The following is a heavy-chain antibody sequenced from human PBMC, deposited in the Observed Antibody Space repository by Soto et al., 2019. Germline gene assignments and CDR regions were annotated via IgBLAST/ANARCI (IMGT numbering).Heavy chain of an antibody. CDR3: ARVNSGSYWAGTPVMDV. J-gene: IGHJ6*02. D-gene: IGHD1-26*01. Sequence: PSETLSLTCTVSGGSISSYYWSWIRQPPGKGLEWIGYIYYSGSTNYNPPLRSRVTISVDTSKNQFSLKLSSVTAADTAVYYCARVNSGSYWAGTPVMDVWGQGTRSPSP. CDR2: IYYSGST. CDR1: GGSISSYY. V-gene: IGHV4-59*01.